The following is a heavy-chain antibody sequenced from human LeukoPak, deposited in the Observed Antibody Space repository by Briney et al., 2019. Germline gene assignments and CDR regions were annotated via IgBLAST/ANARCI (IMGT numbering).Heavy chain of an antibody. J-gene: IGHJ4*02. Sequence: PSETLPLTCTVSGGSISSSSYYWGWIRQPPGKGLEWIGSIYYSGSTYYNPSLKSRVTISVDTSKNQFSLKLSPVTAADTAVYYCARRKDSGSYLADYWGQGTLVTVSS. CDR1: GGSISSSSYY. CDR2: IYYSGST. CDR3: ARRKDSGSYLADY. V-gene: IGHV4-39*01. D-gene: IGHD1-26*01.